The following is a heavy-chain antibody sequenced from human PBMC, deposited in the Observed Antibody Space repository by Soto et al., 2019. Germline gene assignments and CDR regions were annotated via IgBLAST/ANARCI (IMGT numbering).Heavy chain of an antibody. CDR1: EFIFDSYA. Sequence: EVQLLDSGGGLVQPGGSLRLSCAASEFIFDSYAMSWVRQAPGKGLEWVSALSGSGATTHYADSVKGRFTISRDNSKNMVYLQLTNLRAEDTAVYFCAKDAKGASAPYFFDDWGQGTLVTVSS. J-gene: IGHJ4*02. CDR3: AKDAKGASAPYFFDD. D-gene: IGHD1-26*01. CDR2: LSGSGATT. V-gene: IGHV3-23*01.